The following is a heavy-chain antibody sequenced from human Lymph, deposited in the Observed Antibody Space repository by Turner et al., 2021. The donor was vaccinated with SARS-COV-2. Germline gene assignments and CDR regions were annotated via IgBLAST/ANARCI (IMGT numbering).Heavy chain of an antibody. J-gene: IGHJ6*02. CDR2: MNQNSGNT. CDR1: GYTFTRYD. Sequence: QVQLVQSGAEGKKPGSSVKVACKAPGYTFTRYDINWVRQATGQGLEWMGRMNQNSGNTGYAQEFQGRVTMTRTTAMSTAYTELSSLRSGDTAVYYCARGRYSGGGMDVWGQGTTVTVSS. CDR3: ARGRYSGGGMDV. D-gene: IGHD1-26*01. V-gene: IGHV1-8*01.